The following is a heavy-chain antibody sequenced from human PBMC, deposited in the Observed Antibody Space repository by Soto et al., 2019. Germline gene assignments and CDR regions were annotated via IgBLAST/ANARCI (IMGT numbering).Heavy chain of an antibody. D-gene: IGHD2-15*01. CDR2: IYYSGST. CDR1: GGSTSSGGYY. V-gene: IGHV4-31*03. Sequence: SETLSLTCTVSGGSTSSGGYYWSWIRQHPGKGLEWIGYIYYSGSTYYNPSLKSRVTISVDTSKNQFSLKLSSVTAADTAVYYCASGRGYCSGGSCYSTHAFDIWGQGTMVTVSS. CDR3: ASGRGYCSGGSCYSTHAFDI. J-gene: IGHJ3*02.